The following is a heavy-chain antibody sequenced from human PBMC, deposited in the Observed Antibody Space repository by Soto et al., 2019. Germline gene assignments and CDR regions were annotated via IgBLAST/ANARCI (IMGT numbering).Heavy chain of an antibody. J-gene: IGHJ4*01. CDR2: ISHSGST. CDR1: DDYINSSHW. D-gene: IGHD3-3*02. CDR3: AARHFWSGPWTHQNLDY. Sequence: SHTCGVWDDYINSSHWWSWVRQPPGKGLEWIGQISHSGSTNYNPSLTSRVTISVDKSKNHFSLKLTSVTAADTAVYYCAARHFWSGPWTHQNLDYWGHGPLVRSPQ. V-gene: IGHV4-4*02.